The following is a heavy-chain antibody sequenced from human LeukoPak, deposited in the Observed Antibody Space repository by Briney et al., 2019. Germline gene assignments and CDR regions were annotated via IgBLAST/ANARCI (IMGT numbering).Heavy chain of an antibody. CDR3: ARRTRMDIVFDP. CDR2: IYYSGST. J-gene: IGHJ5*02. D-gene: IGHD2-2*03. V-gene: IGHV4-39*01. Sequence: PSETLSLTCTVSGGSISSSSCSWGWIRQPPGKGLEWIGSIYYSGSTYYNPSLKSRVTISVDTSKNQFSLKLSSVTAADTAVYYCARRTRMDIVFDPWGQGTLVTVSS. CDR1: GGSISSSSCS.